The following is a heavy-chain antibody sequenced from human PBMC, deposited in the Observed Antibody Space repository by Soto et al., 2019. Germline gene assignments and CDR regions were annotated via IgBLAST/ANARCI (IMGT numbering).Heavy chain of an antibody. Sequence: QVQLQQWGAGLLKPSETLSLTCAVYGGSFSGYYWSWIRQPPGKGLEWIGEINHSGSTNYNPSLKSRVTKSVDTSKSHFPQKLSSVTAAATAVYYGARRLRGSYYARHFDYWGQGTLVTVSS. CDR2: INHSGST. J-gene: IGHJ4*02. V-gene: IGHV4-34*01. CDR3: ARRLRGSYYARHFDY. CDR1: GGSFSGYY. D-gene: IGHD1-26*01.